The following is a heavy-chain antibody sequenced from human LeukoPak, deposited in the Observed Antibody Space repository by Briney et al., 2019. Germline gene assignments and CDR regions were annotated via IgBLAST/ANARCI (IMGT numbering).Heavy chain of an antibody. CDR3: AKDRGKMVYALYGMDV. V-gene: IGHV3-30*18. CDR1: GFTFSDYY. Sequence: GGSLRLSCAASGFTFSDYYMSWIRQAPGKGLEWVAVISYDGSNKYYADSVKGRFTISRDNSKNTLYLQMNSLRAEDTAAYYCAKDRGKMVYALYGMDVWGQGTTVTVSS. D-gene: IGHD2-8*01. CDR2: ISYDGSNK. J-gene: IGHJ6*02.